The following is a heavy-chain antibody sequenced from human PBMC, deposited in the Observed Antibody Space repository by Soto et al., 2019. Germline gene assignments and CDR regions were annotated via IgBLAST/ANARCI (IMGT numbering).Heavy chain of an antibody. J-gene: IGHJ4*02. D-gene: IGHD2-8*02. V-gene: IGHV4-34*01. Sequence: QVQLQQWGAGLLKPSETLSLTCAVYGGSFSGYYWTWIRQPPGTGLEWIGEINHSGSTNYNPSLKSRVTISVDTSKNHCSLKLTSVTAADTAVYYCARDKITGLFDYWGQGPLVTVSS. CDR1: GGSFSGYY. CDR2: INHSGST. CDR3: ARDKITGLFDY.